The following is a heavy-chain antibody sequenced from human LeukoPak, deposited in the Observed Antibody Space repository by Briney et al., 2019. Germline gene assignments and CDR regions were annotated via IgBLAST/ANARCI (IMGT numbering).Heavy chain of an antibody. D-gene: IGHD6-13*01. CDR1: GGSFSGYY. CDR3: AREVSWFWYFDL. Sequence: SETLSLTCAVYGGSFSGYYWSWIRQPPGKGLEWIGEINHSGSTNYNPSLKSRVTISVDTSKNQFSLKLSSVTAADTAVYYCAREVSWFWYFDLWGRGTLVTVSS. CDR2: INHSGST. V-gene: IGHV4-34*01. J-gene: IGHJ2*01.